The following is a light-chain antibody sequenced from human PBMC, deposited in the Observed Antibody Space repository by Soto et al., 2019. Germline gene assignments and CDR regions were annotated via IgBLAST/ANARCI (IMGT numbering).Light chain of an antibody. V-gene: IGKV2-28*01. J-gene: IGKJ2*01. CDR1: QSLLHNNGYNY. CDR3: MQALQTPYT. CDR2: LGS. Sequence: DIVMTQSPLSLPVTPGEPVSISCRSSQSLLHNNGYNYLDWYLQKPGQSPQLLIYLGSNRASGVPDRFSSSGSGTDVTLKISRVETEDVGVYYCMQALQTPYTFGQGTKLEIK.